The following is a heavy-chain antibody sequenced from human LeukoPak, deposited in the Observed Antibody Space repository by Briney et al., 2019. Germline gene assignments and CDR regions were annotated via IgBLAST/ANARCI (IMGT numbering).Heavy chain of an antibody. Sequence: SETLSLTCTVSGGSISSSSYYWGWIRQPPGKGLEWIGSIYYSGSTYYNPSLKSRVTISVDTSKNQFSLKLSSVTAADTAVYYCARDLYDSSPFPFDYWGQGTLVTVSS. D-gene: IGHD3-22*01. J-gene: IGHJ4*02. CDR1: GGSISSSSYY. CDR2: IYYSGST. CDR3: ARDLYDSSPFPFDY. V-gene: IGHV4-39*07.